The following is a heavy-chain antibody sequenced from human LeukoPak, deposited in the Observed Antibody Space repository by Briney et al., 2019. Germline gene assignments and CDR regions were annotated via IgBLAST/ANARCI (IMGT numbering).Heavy chain of an antibody. J-gene: IGHJ4*02. D-gene: IGHD6-19*01. V-gene: IGHV3-23*01. CDR1: GFTFNTYA. Sequence: QPWGSLRLSCAASGFTFNTYAMGWVRQAPGKGLEWVSIICETGSNSYYADSVRGRFTISRDNSKNTLYLQMNSLTDEDTAVYYCARRPRGAVAGQYYFDSWGQGTLVTVSS. CDR3: ARRPRGAVAGQYYFDS. CDR2: ICETGSNS.